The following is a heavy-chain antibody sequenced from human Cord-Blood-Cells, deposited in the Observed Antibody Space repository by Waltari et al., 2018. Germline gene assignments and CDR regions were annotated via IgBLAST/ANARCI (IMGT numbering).Heavy chain of an antibody. J-gene: IGHJ3*02. CDR3: ARDKAARDAFDI. D-gene: IGHD6-6*01. Sequence: QVQLQQAGPGLVQPSQTLSLTCAISRASLPSNKPTWKWSSQSPSRGLEWLGRTYYRSKWYNDYAVSVKSRITINPDTSKNQFSLQLNSVTPEDTAVYYCARDKAARDAFDIWGQGTMVTVSS. CDR1: RASLPSNKPT. V-gene: IGHV6-1*01. CDR2: TYYRSKWYN.